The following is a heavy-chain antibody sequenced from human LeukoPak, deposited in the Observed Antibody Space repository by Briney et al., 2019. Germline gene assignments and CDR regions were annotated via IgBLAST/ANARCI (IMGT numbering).Heavy chain of an antibody. CDR3: ARDRSSSSWYVPFDY. D-gene: IGHD6-13*01. J-gene: IGHJ4*02. CDR1: GLTFSSYS. CDR2: ISSSSSYI. V-gene: IGHV3-21*01. Sequence: GGSLRLSCAASGLTFSSYSMNWVRQAPGKGLEWVSSISSSSSYIYYADSVKGRFTISRDNAKNSLYLQMNSLRAEDTAVYYCARDRSSSSWYVPFDYWGQGTLVTVSS.